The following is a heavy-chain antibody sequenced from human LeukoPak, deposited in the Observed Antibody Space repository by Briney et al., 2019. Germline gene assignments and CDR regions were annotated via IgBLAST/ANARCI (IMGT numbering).Heavy chain of an antibody. CDR1: GYTFTGYY. D-gene: IGHD3-3*01. CDR2: INPNSGGT. J-gene: IGHJ4*02. Sequence: ASVKVSCKASGYTFTGYYTHWVRQAPGQGLEWMGWINPNSGGTNYAQKFQGRVTMTRDTSISTAYMELSRLRSDDTAVYYCARDDTIFGVVIDYWGQGTLVTVSS. V-gene: IGHV1-2*02. CDR3: ARDDTIFGVVIDY.